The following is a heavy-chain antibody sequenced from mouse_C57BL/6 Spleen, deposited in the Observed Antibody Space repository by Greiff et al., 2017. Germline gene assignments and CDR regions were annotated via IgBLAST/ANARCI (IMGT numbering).Heavy chain of an antibody. D-gene: IGHD1-1*01. CDR3: AGGFITTLVADY. CDR1: GYTFTSYW. CDR2: INPSSGYT. J-gene: IGHJ2*01. V-gene: IGHV1-7*01. Sequence: QVQLQQSGAELAKPGASVKLSCKASGYTFTSYWMHWVKQRPGQGLEWIGYINPSSGYTKYNQKFKDKATLTADKSSSTAYMQLSSLTNEDSAVYYCAGGFITTLVADYWGQGTTLTVSS.